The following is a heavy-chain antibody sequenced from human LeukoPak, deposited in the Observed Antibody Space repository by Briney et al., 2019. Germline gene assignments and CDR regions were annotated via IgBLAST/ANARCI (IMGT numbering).Heavy chain of an antibody. V-gene: IGHV3-64*01. D-gene: IGHD6-13*01. CDR2: INSNGGST. CDR1: GFAFSAYG. CDR3: AREGSNGESDF. Sequence: GGSLRLSCTASGFAFSAYGMHWVRQAPGKGLEYVSAINSNGGSTYYANSVKGRFTVSRDNSKNTLYLQMGSLRGEDMAVYYCAREGSNGESDFWGQGTLVTVSS. J-gene: IGHJ4*02.